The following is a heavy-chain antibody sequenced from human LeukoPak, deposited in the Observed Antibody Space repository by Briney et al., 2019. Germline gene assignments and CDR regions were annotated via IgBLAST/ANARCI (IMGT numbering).Heavy chain of an antibody. V-gene: IGHV3-21*03. CDR1: GFTFSSYS. Sequence: GSLRLSCAASGFTFSSYSMNWVRQAPGKGLEWVSSISSSSSYIYYADSVKGRFTISRDNAKNSLYLQMNSLRAEDTAVYYCARDTKDSSSWYEVGAFDIWGQGTMVTVSS. J-gene: IGHJ3*02. D-gene: IGHD6-13*01. CDR3: ARDTKDSSSWYEVGAFDI. CDR2: ISSSSSYI.